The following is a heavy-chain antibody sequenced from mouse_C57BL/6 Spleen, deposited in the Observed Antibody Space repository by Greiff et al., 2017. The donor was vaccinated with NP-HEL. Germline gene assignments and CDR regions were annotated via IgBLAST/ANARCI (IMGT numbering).Heavy chain of an antibody. CDR3: ARAGNYPYYFDY. Sequence: VQLKESGPGLVKPSQSLSLTCSVTGYSITSGYYWNWIRQFPGNKLEWMGYISYDGSNNYNPSLKNRISITRDTSKNQFFLKLNSVTTEDTATYYCARAGNYPYYFDYWGQGTTLTVSS. CDR2: ISYDGSN. CDR1: GYSITSGYY. D-gene: IGHD2-1*01. J-gene: IGHJ2*01. V-gene: IGHV3-6*01.